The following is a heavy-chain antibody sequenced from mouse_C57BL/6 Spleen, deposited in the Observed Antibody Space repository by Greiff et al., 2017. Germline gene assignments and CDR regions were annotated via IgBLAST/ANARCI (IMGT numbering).Heavy chain of an antibody. J-gene: IGHJ3*01. V-gene: IGHV1-81*01. CDR2: IYPRSGNT. CDR1: GYTFTSYG. D-gene: IGHD2-4*01. CDR3: ARDYYDYDESLAWFAY. Sequence: QVQLQQSGAELARPGASVKLSCKASGYTFTSYGISWVKQRTGQGLEWIGEIYPRSGNTYYNEKVKGKATLTADKSSSTAYMELRSLTSEDSAVYFCARDYYDYDESLAWFAYWGQGTLVTVSA.